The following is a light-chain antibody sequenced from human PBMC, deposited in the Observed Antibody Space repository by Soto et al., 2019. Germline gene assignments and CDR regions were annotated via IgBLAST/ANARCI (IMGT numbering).Light chain of an antibody. CDR3: SSYTSRTHIV. CDR2: EVS. V-gene: IGLV2-14*01. J-gene: IGLJ2*01. Sequence: QSALTQPASVSGSPGQSITISCTGTSSDVGGYNYVSWYQQHPGKAPKLMIYEVSYRPSGVSNRFSGSKSGNTASPTISGLQAEDEADYSCSSYTSRTHIVFGGGTKLTVL. CDR1: SSDVGGYNY.